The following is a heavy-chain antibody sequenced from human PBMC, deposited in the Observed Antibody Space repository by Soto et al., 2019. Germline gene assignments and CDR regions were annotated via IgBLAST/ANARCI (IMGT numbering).Heavy chain of an antibody. CDR3: AQMVWGVIGPFDY. CDR2: ISGSGGST. Sequence: PGGSLRLSCAASGFTFSSYAMSWVRQAPGKGLEWVSAISGSGGSTYYADSVKGRFTISRDNSKNTLYLQMNSLRAEDTAVYYCAQMVWGVIGPFDYWGQGSLVTVSS. V-gene: IGHV3-23*01. J-gene: IGHJ4*02. D-gene: IGHD3-10*01. CDR1: GFTFSSYA.